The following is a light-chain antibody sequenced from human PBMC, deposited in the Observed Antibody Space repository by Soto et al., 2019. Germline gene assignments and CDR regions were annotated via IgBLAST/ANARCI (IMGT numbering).Light chain of an antibody. Sequence: DIQMTQSPSTLSASVGDRVTITCRASQNVNSWVAWYQQKPGKAPKFLIYDASNLESGVPSRFSGRGSGTEFHLTISSLQPNDFAPYICQRYNSNSRTFGQVTRV. CDR3: QRYNSNSRT. J-gene: IGKJ1*01. V-gene: IGKV1-5*01. CDR1: QNVNSW. CDR2: DAS.